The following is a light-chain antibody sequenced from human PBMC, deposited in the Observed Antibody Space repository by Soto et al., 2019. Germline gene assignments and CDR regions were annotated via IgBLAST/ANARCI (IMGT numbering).Light chain of an antibody. J-gene: IGLJ1*01. Sequence: SYEPTQPPSVSVSPGQTASITCSGDKLGDKYACWYQQKPGQSPVLVIYQDSKRPSGIPERFSGSNFGNTATLTISGTQAMDEADYYCQAWDSSTYVFGTGTKLTVL. CDR1: KLGDKY. CDR3: QAWDSSTYV. CDR2: QDS. V-gene: IGLV3-1*01.